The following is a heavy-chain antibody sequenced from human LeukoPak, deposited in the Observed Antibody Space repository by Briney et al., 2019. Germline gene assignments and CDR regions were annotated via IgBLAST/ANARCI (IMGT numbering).Heavy chain of an antibody. Sequence: SETLSLTCTGSGVSVSSYYWSWIRQPAGKGLEWIGRIYTSGSTNYNPSLKSRVTMSVDTSKNQFSLKLSSVTAADTAVYYCATDLATNYYDSSGYLYWGQGTLVTVSS. D-gene: IGHD3-22*01. CDR3: ATDLATNYYDSSGYLY. V-gene: IGHV4-4*07. J-gene: IGHJ4*02. CDR1: GVSVSSYY. CDR2: IYTSGST.